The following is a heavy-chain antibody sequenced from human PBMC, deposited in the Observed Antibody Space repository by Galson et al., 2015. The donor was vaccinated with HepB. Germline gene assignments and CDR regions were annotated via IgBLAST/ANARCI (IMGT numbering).Heavy chain of an antibody. Sequence: SLRLSCAASGFTFSSYGMHWVRQAPGKGLEWVAVISYDGSNKYYADSVKGRFTISRDNSKNTLYLQMNSLRAEDTAVYYCAKDMADLTRYSSSWYYYYGMDVWGQGTTVTVSS. D-gene: IGHD6-13*01. CDR2: ISYDGSNK. CDR1: GFTFSSYG. CDR3: AKDMADLTRYSSSWYYYYGMDV. J-gene: IGHJ6*02. V-gene: IGHV3-30*18.